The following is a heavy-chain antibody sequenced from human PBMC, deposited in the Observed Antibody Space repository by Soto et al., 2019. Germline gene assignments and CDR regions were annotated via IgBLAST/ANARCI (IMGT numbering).Heavy chain of an antibody. CDR1: GFTFSSYA. Sequence: PVGSLRLSCAASGFTFSSYAMSWVRQAPGKGLEWVSAISGSGGSTYYADSVKGRFTISRDNSKNTLYLQMNSLRAEDTAVYYCAKDRTPDYDFWSGYAYGMDVWGQGATVTVSS. CDR2: ISGSGGST. V-gene: IGHV3-23*01. D-gene: IGHD3-3*01. CDR3: AKDRTPDYDFWSGYAYGMDV. J-gene: IGHJ6*02.